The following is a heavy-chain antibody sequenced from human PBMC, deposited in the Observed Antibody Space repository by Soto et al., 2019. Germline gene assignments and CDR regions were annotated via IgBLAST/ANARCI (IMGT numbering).Heavy chain of an antibody. CDR2: IYSGGST. V-gene: IGHV3-66*01. J-gene: IGHJ4*02. CDR3: ARASRNYYDSSGYLYYFDY. CDR1: GFTVSSNY. Sequence: GGSLRLSCAASGFTVSSNYMSWVRQAPGKGLEWVSVIYSGGSTYYADSVKGRFTISRDNSKNTLYLQMNSLRAEDTAVYYCARASRNYYDSSGYLYYFDYWGQGPLFTVSS. D-gene: IGHD3-22*01.